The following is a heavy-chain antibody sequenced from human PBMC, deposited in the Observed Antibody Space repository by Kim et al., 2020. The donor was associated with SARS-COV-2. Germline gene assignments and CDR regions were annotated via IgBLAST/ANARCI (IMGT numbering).Heavy chain of an antibody. CDR2: INSNSGGT. D-gene: IGHD2-2*01. V-gene: IGHV1-2*02. Sequence: ASVKVSYKASGYTFTDYFFLWVRQAPGQGLEWMGWINSNSGGTNYAQKFQGRVTLTRDTSISTAYMGLSSLRSDDTAVYYCATSYGPHCSTASCFAYWGRGTLVTVSS. CDR1: GYTFTDYF. CDR3: ATSYGPHCSTASCFAY. J-gene: IGHJ4*02.